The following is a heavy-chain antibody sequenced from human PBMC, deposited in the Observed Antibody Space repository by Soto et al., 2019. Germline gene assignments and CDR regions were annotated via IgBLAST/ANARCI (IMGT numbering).Heavy chain of an antibody. Sequence: SETLSLTCTVSGGSISSGGYYWSWIRQHPGKGLEWIGYIYYSGSTYYNPSLKSRVTISVDTSKNQFSLKLSSVTAADTAVYYCARSHLYYYDSSGYYFDYWGQGTLVTYPQ. J-gene: IGHJ4*02. V-gene: IGHV4-31*03. CDR2: IYYSGST. D-gene: IGHD3-22*01. CDR1: GGSISSGGYY. CDR3: ARSHLYYYDSSGYYFDY.